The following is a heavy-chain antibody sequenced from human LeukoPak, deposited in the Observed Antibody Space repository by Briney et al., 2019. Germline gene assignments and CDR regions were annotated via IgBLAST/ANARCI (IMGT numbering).Heavy chain of an antibody. D-gene: IGHD6-6*01. CDR3: ARAHQRSIAATDAFDI. J-gene: IGHJ3*02. V-gene: IGHV4-34*01. CDR1: GGSFSGYY. CDR2: INHSGST. Sequence: PSETLSLTCAVYGGSFSGYYWSWIRQPPGKGLEWIGEINHSGSTNYNPSLKSRVTISVDTSKNQFPLKLSSVTAADTAVYYCARAHQRSIAATDAFDIWGQGTMVTVSS.